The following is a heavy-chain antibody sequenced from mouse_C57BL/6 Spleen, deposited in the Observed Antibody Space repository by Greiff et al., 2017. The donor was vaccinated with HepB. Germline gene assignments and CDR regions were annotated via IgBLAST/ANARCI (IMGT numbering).Heavy chain of an antibody. D-gene: IGHD1-1*02. V-gene: IGHV5-17*01. Sequence: DVKLVESGGGLVKPGGSLKLSCAASGFTFSDYGMHWVRQAPEKGLEWVAYISSGSSTIYYADTVKGRFTISRDNAKNTLFLQMTSLRSEDTAMYYCAGGYYVDYWGQGTTLTVSS. CDR1: GFTFSDYG. CDR2: ISSGSSTI. J-gene: IGHJ2*01. CDR3: AGGYYVDY.